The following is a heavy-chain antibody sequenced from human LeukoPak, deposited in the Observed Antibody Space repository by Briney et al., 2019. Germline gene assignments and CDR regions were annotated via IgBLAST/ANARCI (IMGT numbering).Heavy chain of an antibody. CDR3: STGNYGVVTALNY. J-gene: IGHJ4*02. CDR2: IKRKTDGGTR. V-gene: IGHV3-15*01. Sequence: PGGSLRLSCAVSGLTSTDAWMSWVRQAPGKGLEWVARIKRKTDGGTRDYAAPVKGRFTISRDEGKNTLHLQMSSLKTEDTAVYFCSTGNYGVVTALNYWDQGTLVTVSS. D-gene: IGHD3-3*01. CDR1: GLTSTDAW.